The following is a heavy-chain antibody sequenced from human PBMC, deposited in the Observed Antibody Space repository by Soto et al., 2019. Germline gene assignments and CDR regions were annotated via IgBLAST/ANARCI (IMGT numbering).Heavy chain of an antibody. CDR2: INPSGGST. Sequence: QVQLVQSGAEVKKPGASVKVSCKASGYTFTSYYMHWVRQAPGQGLEWMGIINPSGGSTSYAQKFRGRVTMTRDTSTRTVYMELSSLRSEDTAVYYCARDRGDSGYDGYYYYYGMDVWGQVTTVTVSS. D-gene: IGHD5-12*01. J-gene: IGHJ6*02. CDR3: ARDRGDSGYDGYYYYYGMDV. CDR1: GYTFTSYY. V-gene: IGHV1-46*01.